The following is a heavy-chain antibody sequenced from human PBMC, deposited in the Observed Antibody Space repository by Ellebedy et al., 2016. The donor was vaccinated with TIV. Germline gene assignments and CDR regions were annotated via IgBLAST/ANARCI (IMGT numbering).Heavy chain of an antibody. CDR3: TTQILKGYF. CDR1: GFTFSHAW. Sequence: PGGSLRLSCEASGFTFSHAWKNWVRQAPGKGLEWVGRIKSKTDGERTDYAAPVKGRVTISRDDSENTLYLQVNSLKTEDTAIYYCTTQILKGYFWGQGTLVTVSS. J-gene: IGHJ4*02. CDR2: IKSKTDGERT. V-gene: IGHV3-15*01.